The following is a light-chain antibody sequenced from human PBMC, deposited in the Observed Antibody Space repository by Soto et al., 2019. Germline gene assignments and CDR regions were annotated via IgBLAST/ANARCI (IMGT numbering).Light chain of an antibody. CDR1: SSNIGSTT. CDR2: NNN. Sequence: QSVLTQLPSASGTPGQRVTIACSGSSSNIGSTTVKWYQQLPGTAPKLLIYNNNQRPSGVPDRFSGSQSGASASLAISGLQSEDEADYYCAAWDDSLNGGVFGGGTKLTVL. CDR3: AAWDDSLNGGV. J-gene: IGLJ3*02. V-gene: IGLV1-44*01.